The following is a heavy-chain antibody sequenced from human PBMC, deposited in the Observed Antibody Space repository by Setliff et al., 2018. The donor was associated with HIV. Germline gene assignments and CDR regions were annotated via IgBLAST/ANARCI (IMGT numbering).Heavy chain of an antibody. CDR3: ARSQGIGNYHMDV. Sequence: PGGSLRLSCAASGFTFSTSCMHWVRRAPGKGLEWISSISYRSSYIYYSDSVKGRFTISRDDAENSLFLQLDSLRDEGTAVYYCARSQGIGNYHMDVWGTGTTVTVSS. D-gene: IGHD2-15*01. CDR2: ISYRSSYI. J-gene: IGHJ6*03. V-gene: IGHV3-21*01. CDR1: GFTFSTSC.